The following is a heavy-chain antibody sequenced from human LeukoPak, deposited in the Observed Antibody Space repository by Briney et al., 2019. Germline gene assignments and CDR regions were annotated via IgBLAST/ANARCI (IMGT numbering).Heavy chain of an antibody. J-gene: IGHJ4*02. D-gene: IGHD3-22*01. Sequence: SVKVSCKASGGTFSSYAISWVRQAPGQGLEWMGGIIPIFGTANYTQKFQGRVTITADESTSTAYMELSSLRSEDTAVYYCARDVLSYYYDSSGYYPRWGQGTLVTVSS. CDR3: ARDVLSYYYDSSGYYPR. CDR2: IIPIFGTA. V-gene: IGHV1-69*13. CDR1: GGTFSSYA.